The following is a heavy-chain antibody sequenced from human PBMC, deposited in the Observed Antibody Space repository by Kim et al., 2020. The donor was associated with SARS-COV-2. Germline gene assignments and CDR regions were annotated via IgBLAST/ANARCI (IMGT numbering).Heavy chain of an antibody. CDR2: INSDGSST. CDR1: GFTLNNYW. D-gene: IGHD6-19*01. J-gene: IGHJ4*02. CDR3: ARALAVAGTGGYY. V-gene: IGHV3-74*01. Sequence: GGSLRLSCAAYGFTLNNYWMHWVRQAAGKGLVWVSRINSDGSSTSYADSVKGRFTISRDNAKNTVYLQMNSLRAEDTAVYYCARALAVAGTGGYYWGQGTLLTVSS.